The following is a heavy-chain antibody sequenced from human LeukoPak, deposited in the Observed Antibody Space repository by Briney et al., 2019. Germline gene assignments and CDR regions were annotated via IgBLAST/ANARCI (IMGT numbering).Heavy chain of an antibody. CDR1: GGSISSSSHY. J-gene: IGHJ4*02. D-gene: IGHD5-18*01. CDR3: VWGYSSGYAHNCDY. V-gene: IGHV4-39*01. CDR2: IYYSGRT. Sequence: KPSETLSLTCTVSGGSISSSSHYWGWIRQPPGKGLEWIGSIYYSGRTYYNPSLKSRVTISVDTSKNQFSLKLSSVTAADTAVYHCVWGYSSGYAHNCDYWGQGTLVTVSS.